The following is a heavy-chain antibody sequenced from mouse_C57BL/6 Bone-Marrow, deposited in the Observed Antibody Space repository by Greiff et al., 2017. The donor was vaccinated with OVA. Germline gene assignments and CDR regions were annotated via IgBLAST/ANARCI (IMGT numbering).Heavy chain of an antibody. CDR3: ARGSMETTMAIGY. Sequence: EVQLVESGGGLVKPGGSLKLSCAASGFTFSDYGMHWVRQAPEKGLEWVAYISSGSSTIYYADTVKGRFTISRDNAKNTLFLQMTSRRSEDTAMYYYARGSMETTMAIGYWGQGTSVTVSS. J-gene: IGHJ4*01. CDR1: GFTFSDYG. CDR2: ISSGSSTI. V-gene: IGHV5-17*01. D-gene: IGHD2-2*01.